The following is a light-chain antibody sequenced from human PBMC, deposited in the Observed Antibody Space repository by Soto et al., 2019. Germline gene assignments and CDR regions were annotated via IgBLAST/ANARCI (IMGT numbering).Light chain of an antibody. CDR2: SAS. CDR3: QQYNSTPRT. CDR1: QGISNY. J-gene: IGKJ4*02. Sequence: DIQMTQSPSSLSASVGDRVIITCRASQGISNYLAWYQQQPGKVPRLLIDSASTLQSGVPSRFSGSGSGTDFTLTISSLQPEDVATYYCQQYNSTPRTFGGGTKVDIK. V-gene: IGKV1-27*01.